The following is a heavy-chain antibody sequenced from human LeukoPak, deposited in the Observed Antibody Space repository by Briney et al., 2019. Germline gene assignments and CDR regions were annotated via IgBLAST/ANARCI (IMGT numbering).Heavy chain of an antibody. V-gene: IGHV3-33*01. D-gene: IGHD5-18*01. J-gene: IGHJ4*02. CDR1: GFTFSHYG. Sequence: GGSLRLSCAASGFTFSHYGMHWVRQAPGKGLEWVGIIWYDGSNKYYADSVKGRFTISRDNSKNTLFLQMNSLRAEDTAVFYCARGIQLSDYWGQGTLVTVSS. CDR2: IWYDGSNK. CDR3: ARGIQLSDY.